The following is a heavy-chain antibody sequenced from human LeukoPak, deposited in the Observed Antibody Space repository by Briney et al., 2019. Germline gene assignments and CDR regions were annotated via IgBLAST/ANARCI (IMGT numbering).Heavy chain of an antibody. CDR3: ARAGHDAFDI. V-gene: IGHV3-21*01. J-gene: IGHJ3*02. CDR2: ISSSSSYI. Sequence: PGGSLRLSCVGSGFTFSNYSFNWVRQAPGKGLEWVSSISSSSSYIYYADSVKGRFTISRDNAKNSLYLQMNSLRAEDTAVYYCARAGHDAFDIWGQGTMVTVSP. CDR1: GFTFSNYS.